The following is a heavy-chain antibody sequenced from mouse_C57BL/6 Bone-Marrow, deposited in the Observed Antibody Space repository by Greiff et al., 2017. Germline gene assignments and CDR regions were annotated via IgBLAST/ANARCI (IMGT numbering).Heavy chain of an antibody. CDR1: GFTFSSYA. CDR3: TRVLLGFDD. V-gene: IGHV5-9-1*02. J-gene: IGHJ2*01. CDR2: LSSGGDYI. D-gene: IGHD4-1*01. Sequence: EVKLVESGEGLVKPGGSLKLSCAASGFTFSSYAMSWVRQTPEKRLEWVAYLSSGGDYIYYADTVKGRFTISRDNARNTLYLQMSSLKSEDTAMYYCTRVLLGFDDWGQGTTLTVSS.